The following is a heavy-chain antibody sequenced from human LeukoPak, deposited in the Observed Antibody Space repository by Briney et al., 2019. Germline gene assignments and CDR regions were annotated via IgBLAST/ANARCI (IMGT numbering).Heavy chain of an antibody. Sequence: PSETLSLTCTVSGGSISSSSYYWGWIRQPPGKGLEWIGSIYYSGSTYYNPSLKSRVTISVDTSKNQFSLKLSSVTAADTAVYYCARHAELYYYGSEIDYWGQGTLVTVSS. J-gene: IGHJ4*02. CDR2: IYYSGST. V-gene: IGHV4-39*01. CDR3: ARHAELYYYGSEIDY. CDR1: GGSISSSSYY. D-gene: IGHD3-10*01.